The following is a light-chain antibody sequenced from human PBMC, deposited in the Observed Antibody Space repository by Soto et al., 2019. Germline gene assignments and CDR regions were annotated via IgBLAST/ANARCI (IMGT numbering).Light chain of an antibody. V-gene: IGKV3-11*01. CDR1: QSVSNY. J-gene: IGKJ4*01. CDR3: QQRSNWPPVT. CDR2: DAS. Sequence: EIVLTHSPATLSLSPGERATLSCRASQSVSNYLAWYQQKPGQAPRLLIYDASNRASGIPARFSGSGSGTDLTLTISSLEPEDFAVYYCQQRSNWPPVTVVGGTQVDIK.